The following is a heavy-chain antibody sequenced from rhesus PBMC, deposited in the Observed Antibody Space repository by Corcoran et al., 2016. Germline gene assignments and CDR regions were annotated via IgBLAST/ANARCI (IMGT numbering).Heavy chain of an antibody. CDR2: IYGSGSKT. CDR3: AVAVGISGSYWEHSLDV. V-gene: IGHV4-169*01. D-gene: IGHD3-16*01. J-gene: IGHJ5-2*02. Sequence: QLQLQESGPGLVKPSETLSVTCAVSGGSISSSYWSWLRQAPGKGLEWIGNIYGSGSKTNFNPSLKSRGTLPVAPSKTQCSLKLSCVTAAGTAVYFCAVAVGISGSYWEHSLDVWGRGVLVTVSS. CDR1: GGSISSSY.